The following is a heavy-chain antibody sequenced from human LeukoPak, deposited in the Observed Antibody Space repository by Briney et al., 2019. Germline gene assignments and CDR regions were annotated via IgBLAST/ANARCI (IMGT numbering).Heavy chain of an antibody. CDR2: ISSSCSTI. CDR3: ARASGYSSGWYYFDY. J-gene: IGHJ4*02. D-gene: IGHD6-19*01. CDR1: GFTFSDYY. V-gene: IGHV3-11*04. Sequence: GGSLRLSCAASGFTFSDYYMSWIRQAPGKGLEWVSYISSSCSTIYYADSVKGRFTISRDDAKNSLYLQMNSLRAEDTAVYYCARASGYSSGWYYFDYWGQGTLVTVSS.